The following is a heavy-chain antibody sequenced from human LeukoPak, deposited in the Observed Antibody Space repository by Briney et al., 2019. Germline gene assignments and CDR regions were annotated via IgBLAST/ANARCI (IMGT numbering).Heavy chain of an antibody. D-gene: IGHD6-13*01. J-gene: IGHJ5*02. Sequence: PGGSLRLSCAASGFTFSSYGMHWVRQAPGKGLEWVAFIRYDGSNKYYADSVKGRFTISRDNSKNTLYLQMNSLRAEDTAVYYCAKGPPSQIAAAGTGDEEHGWFDPWGQGTLVTVSS. V-gene: IGHV3-30*02. CDR2: IRYDGSNK. CDR1: GFTFSSYG. CDR3: AKGPPSQIAAAGTGDEEHGWFDP.